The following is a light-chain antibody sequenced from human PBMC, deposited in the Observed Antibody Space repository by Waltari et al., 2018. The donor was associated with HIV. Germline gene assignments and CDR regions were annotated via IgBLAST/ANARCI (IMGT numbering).Light chain of an antibody. CDR2: DDS. J-gene: IGLJ2*01. Sequence: SYVLTQAPSVSVAPGQTASISCGGDKIGTKSVHWYQQKPGQAPVLVVYDDSDRPSGIPERFSGFNSGNTATLTISRVEAGDEADYYCQVWHSKSDHVAFGGGTKVTVL. CDR3: QVWHSKSDHVA. V-gene: IGLV3-21*02. CDR1: KIGTKS.